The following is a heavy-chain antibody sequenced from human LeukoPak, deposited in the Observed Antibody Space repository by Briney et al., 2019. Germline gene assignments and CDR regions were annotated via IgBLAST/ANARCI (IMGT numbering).Heavy chain of an antibody. CDR2: IKQDGSEK. D-gene: IGHD3-10*01. V-gene: IGHV3-7*03. CDR1: GFTFSSYA. J-gene: IGHJ6*04. CDR3: ARDRAVRGQYGMDV. Sequence: PGRSLRLSCAASGFTFSSYAMHWVRQAPGKGLEWVANIKQDGSEKYYVDSVKGRFTISRDNAKNSLYLQMNSLRAEDTAVYYCARDRAVRGQYGMDVWGKGTTVTVSS.